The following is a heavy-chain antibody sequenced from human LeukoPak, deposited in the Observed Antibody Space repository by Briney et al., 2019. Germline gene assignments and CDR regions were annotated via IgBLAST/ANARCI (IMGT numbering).Heavy chain of an antibody. J-gene: IGHJ4*02. Sequence: PGGSLRLSCAASGFTFSSYAMSWVRQAPGKGPEWVSAISGSGGSTYYADSVKGRFTISRDNSKNTLYLQMNSLRAEDTAVYYCAKGEKWELVFDYWGQGTLVTVSS. CDR3: AKGEKWELVFDY. CDR2: ISGSGGST. CDR1: GFTFSSYA. D-gene: IGHD1-26*01. V-gene: IGHV3-23*01.